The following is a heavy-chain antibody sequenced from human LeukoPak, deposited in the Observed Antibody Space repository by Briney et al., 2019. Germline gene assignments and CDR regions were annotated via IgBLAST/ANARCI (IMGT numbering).Heavy chain of an antibody. J-gene: IGHJ6*02. CDR3: VRHNTPFYNYYGMDV. D-gene: IGHD2/OR15-2a*01. Sequence: PSETLSLTCTVSGGSISSYYWSWIRQPPGKGLEWIGYIYYSGSTNYNPSLKSRVTISVDTSKNQFSLKLSSVTAADTAVYYCVRHNTPFYNYYGMDVWGQGTTVTVSS. CDR2: IYYSGST. CDR1: GGSISSYY. V-gene: IGHV4-59*08.